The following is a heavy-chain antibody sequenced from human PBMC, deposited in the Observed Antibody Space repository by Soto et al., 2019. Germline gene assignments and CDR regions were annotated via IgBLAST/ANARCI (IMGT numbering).Heavy chain of an antibody. Sequence: SETLSLTCAVSGYSISSGYYCGWIRQPPGKGLEWIGSIYHSGSTYYNPSLKSRVTISVDTSKNQFSLKLSSVTAADTAVYYCARDRQWPNRDFDYWGQGTLVTVSS. CDR2: IYHSGST. CDR1: GYSISSGYY. V-gene: IGHV4-38-2*02. J-gene: IGHJ4*02. CDR3: ARDRQWPNRDFDY. D-gene: IGHD6-19*01.